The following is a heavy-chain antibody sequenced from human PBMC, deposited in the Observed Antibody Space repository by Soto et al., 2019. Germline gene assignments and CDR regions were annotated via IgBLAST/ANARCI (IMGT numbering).Heavy chain of an antibody. J-gene: IGHJ5*02. V-gene: IGHV4-59*01. Sequence: PSETLSLTCTVSGGSISSYYWSWIRQPPGKGLEWIGYIYYSGSTNYNPSLKSRVTISVDTSKNQFSLKLSSVTAADTAVYYCARDRVPSALLWWFDPWGQVTLVTFSS. D-gene: IGHD2-2*01. CDR3: ARDRVPSALLWWFDP. CDR1: GGSISSYY. CDR2: IYYSGST.